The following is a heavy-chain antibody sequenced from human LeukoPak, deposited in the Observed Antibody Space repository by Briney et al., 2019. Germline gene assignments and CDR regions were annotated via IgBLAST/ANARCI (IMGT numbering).Heavy chain of an antibody. CDR1: GGSISTGDFF. J-gene: IGHJ5*02. CDR3: ARRGTLYYDILTGYSNWFDP. V-gene: IGHV4-39*01. CDR2: IRYGGNT. Sequence: SETLSLTCTVSGGSISTGDFFWGWIRQPPGKDLEWIGSIRYGGNTLYNPSLKSRLAIAIDTSKNQFSLKLSPVTAADTAVYYCARRGTLYYDILTGYSNWFDPWGQGTLVTVSS. D-gene: IGHD3-9*01.